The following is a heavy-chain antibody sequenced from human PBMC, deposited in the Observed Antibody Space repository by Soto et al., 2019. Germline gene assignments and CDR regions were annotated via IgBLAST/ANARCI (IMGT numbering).Heavy chain of an antibody. D-gene: IGHD6-19*01. CDR2: LYYSGST. CDR3: ARQAVAGHTDS. Sequence: QVQLQESGPGLVKPSETLSLTCIVSGASISSYYWSWIRQPPGKGLEWIGYLYYSGSTTYNPSLKSRVTISIDTSKNQFSLKLTSVTAADTAVYYCARQAVAGHTDSWGQGTLVTVSS. CDR1: GASISSYY. J-gene: IGHJ4*02. V-gene: IGHV4-59*01.